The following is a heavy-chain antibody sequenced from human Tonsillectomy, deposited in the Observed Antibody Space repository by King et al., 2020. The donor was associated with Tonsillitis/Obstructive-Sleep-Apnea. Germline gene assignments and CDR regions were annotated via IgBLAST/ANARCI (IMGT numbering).Heavy chain of an antibody. CDR3: SRAGDTALALQFDY. CDR2: IITIFGTA. Sequence: QLVQSGAEVRKPGSSVKVSCKASGGTFSSYAIRWVRQAPGQGLEWMGGIITIFGTANYAQKFQGRVTITADESTNTAYMELSSLRSEDTAVYFCSRAGDTALALQFDYWGQGTLVTVSS. V-gene: IGHV1-69*01. J-gene: IGHJ4*02. CDR1: GGTFSSYA. D-gene: IGHD5-18*01.